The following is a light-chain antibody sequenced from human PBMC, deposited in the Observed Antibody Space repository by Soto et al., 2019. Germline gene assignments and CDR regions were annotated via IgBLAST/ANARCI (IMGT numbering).Light chain of an antibody. Sequence: ESVLTQSPATASVSRGASATLCCGASQSVSSAHLAWYQQKPGQAPRLLIYGPSSRATGIPARFSGSGSGTDFTLTISSLEPEDFAVYYCQQRSNWPPITFGQGTRLEIK. CDR1: QSVSSAH. CDR2: GPS. V-gene: IGKV3D-20*02. CDR3: QQRSNWPPIT. J-gene: IGKJ5*01.